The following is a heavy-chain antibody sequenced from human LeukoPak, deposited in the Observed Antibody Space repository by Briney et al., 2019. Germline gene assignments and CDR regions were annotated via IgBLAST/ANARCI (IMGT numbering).Heavy chain of an antibody. D-gene: IGHD2-8*01. CDR1: GFTFSSYA. V-gene: IGHV3-23*01. J-gene: IGHJ4*02. CDR3: AKDTSIGKYCTNGVCSPFDY. CDR2: ISDSGDYT. Sequence: GGSLTLSCAGSGFTFSSYAMSWVRQAPGLRLEWVSVISDSGDYTSYADSVRGRFTISRDNSRNTLYLQMISLRPEDTAVYYCAKDTSIGKYCTNGVCSPFDYWGQGTLVTVSS.